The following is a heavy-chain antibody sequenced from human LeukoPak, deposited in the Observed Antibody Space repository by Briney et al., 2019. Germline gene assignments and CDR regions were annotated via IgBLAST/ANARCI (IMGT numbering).Heavy chain of an antibody. CDR3: AKDLVQRELGGDFDY. CDR2: ISGSGGST. J-gene: IGHJ4*02. Sequence: PGGSLRLSCAASGFTFSSYAMSWVRQAPGKGLEWVSAISGSGGSTYYADSVKGRFTISRDNSKNTLYLQMNSLRAEDTAVDYCAKDLVQRELGGDFDYWGQGTLVTVSS. CDR1: GFTFSSYA. D-gene: IGHD1-7*01. V-gene: IGHV3-23*01.